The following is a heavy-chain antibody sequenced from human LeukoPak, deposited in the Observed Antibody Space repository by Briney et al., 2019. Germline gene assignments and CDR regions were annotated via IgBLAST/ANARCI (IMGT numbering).Heavy chain of an antibody. CDR3: ATIKRGSIYGYFDF. CDR2: MYDSEST. Sequence: SETLSLTCTVSGVSISSHYWSWIRQPPGKGLEWIAYMYDSESTKDNPSLKSRIALSADTSKNQFSLRLSSVTAADTAVYYCATIKRGSIYGYFDFWGQGILVTVSS. D-gene: IGHD5-18*01. J-gene: IGHJ4*02. V-gene: IGHV4-59*11. CDR1: GVSISSHY.